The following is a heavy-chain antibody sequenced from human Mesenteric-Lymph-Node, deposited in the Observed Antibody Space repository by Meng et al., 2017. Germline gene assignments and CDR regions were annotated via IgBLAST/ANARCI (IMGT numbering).Heavy chain of an antibody. D-gene: IGHD6-13*01. CDR2: ISYDGSNK. CDR3: ARDWYSSSWYDGWAIYGMDV. CDR1: GFTFSSYA. J-gene: IGHJ6*02. Sequence: GESLKISCAASGFTFSSYAMHWVRQAPGKGLEWVAVISYDGSNKYYADSVKGRFTISRDNSKNTLYLQMNSLRAEDTAVYYCARDWYSSSWYDGWAIYGMDVWGQGTTVTVSS. V-gene: IGHV3-30*04.